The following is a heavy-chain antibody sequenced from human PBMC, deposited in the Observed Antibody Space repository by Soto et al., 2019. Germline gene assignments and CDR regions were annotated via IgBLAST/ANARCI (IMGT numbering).Heavy chain of an antibody. CDR2: IYWDDDK. CDR3: LDRAETPRGGSYFDY. D-gene: IGHD3-10*01. J-gene: IGHJ4*02. CDR1: GFSLTTSGVG. V-gene: IGHV2-5*02. Sequence: QITLKESGPTLVKPTQTLTLTCTFSGFSLTTSGVGVGWIRQPQGKALEWLALIYWDDDKRYSPSLNSRLTVTRDASKDQVVLTMTNMDPVDTATYYCLDRAETPRGGSYFDYWGQGPLVTVSS.